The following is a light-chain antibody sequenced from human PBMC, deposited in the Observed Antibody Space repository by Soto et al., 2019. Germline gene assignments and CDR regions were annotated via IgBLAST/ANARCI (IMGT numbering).Light chain of an antibody. CDR3: QHYNTYPWT. J-gene: IGKJ1*01. CDR2: KAS. V-gene: IGKV1-5*03. CDR1: QSISAW. Sequence: DIQMTQSPSTLFASVGDTVTITCRASQSISAWLAWYQQRPGKAPKLLIYKASHLEGGVPSRFSGSGSGTEFTLTISSLQPGDFATYYCQHYNTYPWTFGQGTKVDIK.